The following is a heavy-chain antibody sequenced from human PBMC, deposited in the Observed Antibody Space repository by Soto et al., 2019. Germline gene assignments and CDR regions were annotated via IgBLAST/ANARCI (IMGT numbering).Heavy chain of an antibody. CDR3: AKGTFLMPFDY. CDR1: GFTFSSYG. J-gene: IGHJ4*02. V-gene: IGHV3-30*18. CDR2: ISYDGSNK. D-gene: IGHD2-8*01. Sequence: GGSLRLSCAASGFTFSSYGMHWVRQAPGKGLEWVAVISYDGSNKYYADSVKGRFTISRDNSKNTLYLQMNSLRAEDTAVYYCAKGTFLMPFDYWGQGTLVTVSS.